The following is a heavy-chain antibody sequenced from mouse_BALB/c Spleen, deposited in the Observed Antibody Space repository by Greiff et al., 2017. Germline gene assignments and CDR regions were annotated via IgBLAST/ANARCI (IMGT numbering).Heavy chain of an antibody. J-gene: IGHJ4*01. Sequence: VQLQESGAELVRPGTSVKVSCKASGYAFTNYLIEWVKQRPGQGLEWIGVINPGSGGTNYNEKFKGKATLTADKSSSTAYMQHSSLTSDDSAVYYCARPAYYGNYDAMDYWGQGTSVTVSS. V-gene: IGHV1-54*01. D-gene: IGHD2-10*01. CDR3: ARPAYYGNYDAMDY. CDR2: INPGSGGT. CDR1: GYAFTNYL.